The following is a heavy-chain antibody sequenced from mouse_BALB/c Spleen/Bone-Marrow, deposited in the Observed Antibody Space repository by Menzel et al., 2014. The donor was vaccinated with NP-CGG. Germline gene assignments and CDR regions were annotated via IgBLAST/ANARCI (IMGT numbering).Heavy chain of an antibody. CDR3: TRSITTAVEFDY. Sequence: EVQLQQSGTVLARPGASVKMSCKASGYSFTSYWMYWIKQRPGQGPEWIGAIYPGNSGTSYNQNFKGKAKLTAVTSASTAYMELSSLTNEDSAVYYCTRSITTAVEFDYWGQGTSLTVSS. V-gene: IGHV1-5*01. J-gene: IGHJ2*03. CDR2: IYPGNSGT. D-gene: IGHD1-1*01. CDR1: GYSFTSYW.